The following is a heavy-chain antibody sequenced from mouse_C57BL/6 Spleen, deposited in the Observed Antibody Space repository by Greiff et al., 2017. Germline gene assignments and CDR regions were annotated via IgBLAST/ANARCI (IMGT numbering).Heavy chain of an antibody. D-gene: IGHD1-1*01. CDR1: GYTFTSYW. Sequence: VQLQQPGTELVKPGASVKLSCKASGYTFTSYWMHWVKQRPGQGLEWIGNINPSNGGTNYNEKFKSKAKLTVDKSSSTAYMQLSSLTSEDSAVYYCARWVTTVVATRYFDYWGQGTTLTVSS. CDR3: ARWVTTVVATRYFDY. V-gene: IGHV1-53*01. J-gene: IGHJ2*01. CDR2: INPSNGGT.